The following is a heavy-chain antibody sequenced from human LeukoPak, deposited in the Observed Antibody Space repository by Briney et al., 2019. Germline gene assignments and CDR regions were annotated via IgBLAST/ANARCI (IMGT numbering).Heavy chain of an antibody. CDR1: GGSFSGYY. J-gene: IGHJ4*02. D-gene: IGHD6-13*01. Sequence: PSETLSLTCAVYGGSFSGYYWSWIRQPPGKGLEWIGEINHSGSTNYNPSLKSRVTISVDTSKNQFSLKLSSVTAADTAVYYCARVTSSRATHYFDYWGQGTLVTVSS. V-gene: IGHV4-34*01. CDR2: INHSGST. CDR3: ARVTSSRATHYFDY.